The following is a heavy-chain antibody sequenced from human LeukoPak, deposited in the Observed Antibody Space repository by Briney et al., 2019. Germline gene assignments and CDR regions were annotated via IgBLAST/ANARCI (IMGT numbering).Heavy chain of an antibody. D-gene: IGHD3-22*01. J-gene: IGHJ4*02. CDR2: IYYSGST. V-gene: IGHV4-31*03. CDR3: ARQNLLRDFDY. CDR1: DGSISSGGYY. Sequence: PSETLSLTCTVSDGSISSGGYYWSWIRQHPGKGLEWIGYIYYSGSTYYNPSLKSRVTISVDTSKNQFSLKLSSVTAADTAVYYCARQNLLRDFDYWGQGTLVTVSS.